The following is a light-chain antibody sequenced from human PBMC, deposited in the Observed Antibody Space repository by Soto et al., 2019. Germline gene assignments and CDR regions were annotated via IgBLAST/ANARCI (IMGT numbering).Light chain of an antibody. CDR1: SSDVGGYNY. Sequence: QSALTQPASVSGSPGQSITISCTGTSSDVGGYNYVSWYQQHPGKAPKLMIYDVSNRPSGVSNRFSGSKSGNTASLTISGLQAEDEDDYYGSSYTSISTLVFGGGTKVTVL. CDR2: DVS. J-gene: IGLJ2*01. CDR3: SSYTSISTLV. V-gene: IGLV2-14*01.